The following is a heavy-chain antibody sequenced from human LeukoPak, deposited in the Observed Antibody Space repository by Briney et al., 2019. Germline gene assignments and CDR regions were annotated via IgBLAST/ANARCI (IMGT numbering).Heavy chain of an antibody. CDR2: IYPSGNT. V-gene: IGHV4-4*07. Sequence: SETLSLTCTVSGGSISSFYWSWIRQPAGKGMEWIGRIYPSGNTNYNPSLQSRVTMSVDTSKNQFSLKLSSVTAADTAVYYCARDLGYYYYDSSGYFDYWGQGTLVTVSS. CDR1: GGSISSFY. CDR3: ARDLGYYYYDSSGYFDY. D-gene: IGHD3-22*01. J-gene: IGHJ4*02.